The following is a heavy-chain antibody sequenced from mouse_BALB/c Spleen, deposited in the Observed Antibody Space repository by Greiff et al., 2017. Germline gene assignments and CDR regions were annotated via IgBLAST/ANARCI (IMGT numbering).Heavy chain of an antibody. CDR3: ANDYGAMDY. CDR1: GFNIKDTY. Sequence: VQLKESGAELVKPGASVKLSCTASGFNIKDTYMHWVKQRPEQGLEWIGRIDPANGNTKYDPKFQGKATITADTSSNTAYLQLSSLTSEDTAVYYCANDYGAMDYWGQGTSVTVSS. V-gene: IGHV14-3*02. J-gene: IGHJ4*01. CDR2: IDPANGNT.